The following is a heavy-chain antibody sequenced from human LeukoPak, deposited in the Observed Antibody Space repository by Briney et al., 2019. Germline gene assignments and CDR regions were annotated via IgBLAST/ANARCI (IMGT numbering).Heavy chain of an antibody. CDR2: ISYDGSNK. CDR3: AKDRSSWFDY. D-gene: IGHD6-13*01. CDR1: GFTFSSYG. Sequence: GGSLRLSCAASGFTFSSYGMHWVRQAPGKGLEWVAVISYDGSNKYYADSVKGRFTISRDNSKNTLYLQMNSLRAEDTAVYYCAKDRSSWFDYWGQGTLVTVSS. V-gene: IGHV3-30*18. J-gene: IGHJ5*01.